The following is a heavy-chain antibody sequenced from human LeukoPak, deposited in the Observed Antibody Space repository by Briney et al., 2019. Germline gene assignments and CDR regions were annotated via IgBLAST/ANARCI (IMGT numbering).Heavy chain of an antibody. V-gene: IGHV4-59*01. CDR1: GGSISSYY. J-gene: IGHJ4*02. D-gene: IGHD3-22*01. CDR2: IYYSGST. CDR3: ARALASGYYFDY. Sequence: ASETLSLTCTVSGGSISSYYWSWIRQPPGKGLEWIGCIYYSGSTNYNPFLKSRVTISVDTSKNQFSLKLSSVTAADTAVYYCARALASGYYFDYWGQGTLVTVSS.